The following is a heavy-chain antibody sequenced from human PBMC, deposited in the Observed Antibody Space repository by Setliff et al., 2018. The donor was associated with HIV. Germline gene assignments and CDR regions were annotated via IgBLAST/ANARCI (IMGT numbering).Heavy chain of an antibody. J-gene: IGHJ4*02. V-gene: IGHV4-4*09. D-gene: IGHD3-22*01. CDR1: GGSISSYY. CDR3: ARGLSFYDPGGFDY. Sequence: SETLSLTCTVSGGSISSYYWSWIRQPTGKGLEWIGYIYTSGSTNYNPSLKSRVTISADTSKNQFSLKLSSVTAADTAVYYCARGLSFYDPGGFDYWGQGTLVTVSS. CDR2: IYTSGST.